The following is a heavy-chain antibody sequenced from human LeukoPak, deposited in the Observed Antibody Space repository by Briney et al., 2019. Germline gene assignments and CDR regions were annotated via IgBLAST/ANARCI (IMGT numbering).Heavy chain of an antibody. CDR3: ARVGYSSGWYSGYFDY. CDR1: GFTFTNNA. D-gene: IGHD6-19*01. V-gene: IGHV3-7*01. CDR2: IKQDGSEK. J-gene: IGHJ4*02. Sequence: PGGSLRLSCAASGFTFTNNAMSWVRQAPGKGLEWVANIKQDGSEKYYVDSVKGRFTISRDNAKNSLYLQMNSLRAEDTAVYYCARVGYSSGWYSGYFDYWGQGTLVTVSS.